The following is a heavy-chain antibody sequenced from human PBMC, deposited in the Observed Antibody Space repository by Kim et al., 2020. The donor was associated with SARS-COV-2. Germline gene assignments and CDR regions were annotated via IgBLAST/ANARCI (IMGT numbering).Heavy chain of an antibody. D-gene: IGHD3-22*01. J-gene: IGHJ3*02. Sequence: GGSLRLSCAASGFTFDDYAMHWVRQAPGKGLEWVSGISWNSGSIGYADSVKGRFTISRDNAKNSLYLQMNSLRAEDTALYYCAKQAYYYDSNDGAFDIWGQGTMVTVSS. CDR2: ISWNSGSI. V-gene: IGHV3-9*01. CDR3: AKQAYYYDSNDGAFDI. CDR1: GFTFDDYA.